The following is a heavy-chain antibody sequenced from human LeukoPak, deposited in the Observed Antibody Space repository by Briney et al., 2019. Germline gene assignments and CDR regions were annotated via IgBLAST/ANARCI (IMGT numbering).Heavy chain of an antibody. CDR1: GYTFTTSD. V-gene: IGHV1-8*01. CDR3: ARGSSRSFDI. CDR2: MNPNSGNA. Sequence: ASVKVSCKASGYTFTTSDINWVRQAPGQGLQWMGWMNPNSGNAVYAQKFQGRATMTRSTSINTAYMELSSLRSEDTAVYYCARGSSRSFDIWGLGTMVTVSS. D-gene: IGHD3-10*01. J-gene: IGHJ3*02.